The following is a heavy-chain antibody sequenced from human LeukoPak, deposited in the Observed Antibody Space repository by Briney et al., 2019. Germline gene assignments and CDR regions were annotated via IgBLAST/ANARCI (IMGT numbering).Heavy chain of an antibody. CDR2: ISSSSSYI. J-gene: IGHJ4*02. D-gene: IGHD6-19*01. Sequence: PGGSLRLSCAASGFTFSSYSMNWVHQAPGKGLEWVSSISSSSSYIYYADSVKGRFTISRDNAKNSLYLQMNSLRAEDTAVYYCARDRAVAGGRLWGQGTLVTVSS. CDR1: GFTFSSYS. CDR3: ARDRAVAGGRL. V-gene: IGHV3-21*01.